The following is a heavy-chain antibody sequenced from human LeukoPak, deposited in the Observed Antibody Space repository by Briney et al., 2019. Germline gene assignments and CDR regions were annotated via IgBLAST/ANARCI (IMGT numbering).Heavy chain of an antibody. D-gene: IGHD1-26*01. CDR2: INPNSGGT. Sequence: ASVEVSCKASGYTFSDYYIHWVRQAPGQGLEWMGWINPNSGGTKFAQRFQGRVTMTRDTSISTAYMELSRLKSDDTAVYYCARDTYGGSYFPLPYWGQGTLVTVFS. V-gene: IGHV1-2*02. CDR1: GYTFSDYY. CDR3: ARDTYGGSYFPLPY. J-gene: IGHJ4*02.